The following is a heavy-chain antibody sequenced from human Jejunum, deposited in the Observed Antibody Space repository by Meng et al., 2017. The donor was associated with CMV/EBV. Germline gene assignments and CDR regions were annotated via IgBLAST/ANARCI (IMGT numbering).Heavy chain of an antibody. Sequence: QVQLQESGPGLVKPSQTLSLTCTVSGDSISSGAYYWGWIRQHPVKGLEWIGYIFYSGSTYHNPSLDSRVTMSVDTSKNQFSLRLSSVTAADTAIYYCARTALVTAKIDSWGQGTLVTVSS. J-gene: IGHJ4*02. D-gene: IGHD2-21*02. CDR1: GDSISSGAYY. CDR3: ARTALVTAKIDS. CDR2: IFYSGST. V-gene: IGHV4-31*03.